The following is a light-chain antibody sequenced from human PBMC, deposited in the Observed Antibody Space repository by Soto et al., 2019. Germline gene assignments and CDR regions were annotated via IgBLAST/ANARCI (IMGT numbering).Light chain of an antibody. V-gene: IGLV1-44*01. J-gene: IGLJ2*01. Sequence: QSVLTQPPSASGAPGQRVTISCSGSTSNIGSHSVNWYRQLPGTAPKVVMFANDERPSGVPDRISGSKSGNTASLSISGLQAEDEADYYCSSYTSSSTLVFGGGTQLTVL. CDR1: TSNIGSHS. CDR2: AND. CDR3: SSYTSSSTLV.